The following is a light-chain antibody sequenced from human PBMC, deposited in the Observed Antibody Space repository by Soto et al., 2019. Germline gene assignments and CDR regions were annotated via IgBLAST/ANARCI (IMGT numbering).Light chain of an antibody. V-gene: IGKV1-9*01. Sequence: IQLTQSPSSLSASVGDRVTITCRASQDIAIYLAWYQQKPGEAPKLLIYAASTLFGGVPSRFRGSGSGTDFALTITSLQAEDFATYYCQQLRMYPSTFGGGTK. CDR1: QDIAIY. J-gene: IGKJ4*01. CDR2: AAS. CDR3: QQLRMYPST.